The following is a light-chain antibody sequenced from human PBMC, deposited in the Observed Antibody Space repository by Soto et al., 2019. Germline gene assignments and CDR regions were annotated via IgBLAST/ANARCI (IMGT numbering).Light chain of an antibody. CDR2: TSG. J-gene: IGKJ2*01. CDR1: QRITTY. Sequence: IHMTQSPSSLYASVGDRVNISCRASQRITTYLNWYQQKPGEAPKLLISTSGTLQRGVPSRFSGSGSGTDFTLTITSLQRADFATYFCQQTYSTPYTFGQGTQLEIK. V-gene: IGKV1-39*01. CDR3: QQTYSTPYT.